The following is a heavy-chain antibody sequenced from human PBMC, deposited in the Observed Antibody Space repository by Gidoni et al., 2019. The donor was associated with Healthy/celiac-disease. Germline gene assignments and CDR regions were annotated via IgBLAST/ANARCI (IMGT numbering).Heavy chain of an antibody. CDR1: GDSISSGSYF. Sequence: QVQLQESGPGLVKPSQTLSLTCTVSGDSISSGSYFWSWIRQPAGKGLEWIGRISTSGSAKYSPFLKSRVTISVDTSRNQFSLKLSSVTAADTAVYYCAREDILTGYPDYYYHYGVDVWGQGTTVTVSS. CDR2: ISTSGSA. V-gene: IGHV4-61*02. J-gene: IGHJ6*02. D-gene: IGHD3-9*01. CDR3: AREDILTGYPDYYYHYGVDV.